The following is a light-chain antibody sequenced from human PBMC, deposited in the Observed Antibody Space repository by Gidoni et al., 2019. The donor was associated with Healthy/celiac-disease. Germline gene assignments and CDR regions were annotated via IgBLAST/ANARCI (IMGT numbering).Light chain of an antibody. J-gene: IGKJ4*01. CDR2: YAS. CDR1: MSVNTY. Sequence: PASLSVSPRERTTLSCRASMSVNTYLAWYKQGPGQAPRLLVEYASNRAAGITARFSGSGSETDFTITISSLEPEEFAVYYCQQRSNWRTFGGGTKVEIK. V-gene: IGKV3-11*01. CDR3: QQRSNWRT.